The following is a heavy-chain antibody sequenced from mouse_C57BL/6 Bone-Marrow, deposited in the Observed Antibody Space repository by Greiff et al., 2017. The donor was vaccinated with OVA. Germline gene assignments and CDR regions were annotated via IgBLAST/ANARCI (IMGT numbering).Heavy chain of an antibody. CDR3: ARGWLFAY. D-gene: IGHD1-1*02. CDR1: GYSFTGYY. J-gene: IGHJ3*01. V-gene: IGHV1-42*01. CDR2: INPSTGGT. Sequence: VQLKQSGPELVKPGASVKISCKASGYSFTGYYMNWVKQSPEKSLEWIGEINPSTGGTTYNQKFKAKATLTVDKSSSTAYMQLKSLTSEDSAVYYCARGWLFAYWGQGTLVTVSA.